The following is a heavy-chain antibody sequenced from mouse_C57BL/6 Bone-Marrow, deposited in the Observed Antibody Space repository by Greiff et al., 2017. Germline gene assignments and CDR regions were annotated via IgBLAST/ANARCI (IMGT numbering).Heavy chain of an antibody. V-gene: IGHV14-4*01. CDR2: IDPENGDT. CDR3: TTWVFYGSMDY. J-gene: IGHJ4*01. CDR1: GFNIKDDY. D-gene: IGHD1-1*01. Sequence: VQLQQSGAELVRPGASVKLSCTASGFNIKDDYMHWVKQRPEQGLEWIGWIDPENGDTAYASKFQGKATITADTSSNTAYLQLSSLTSEDTAVYYCTTWVFYGSMDYWGQGTSVTVSS.